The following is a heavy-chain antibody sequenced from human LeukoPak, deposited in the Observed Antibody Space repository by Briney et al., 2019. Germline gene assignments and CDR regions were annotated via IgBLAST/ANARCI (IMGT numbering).Heavy chain of an antibody. Sequence: GGSLRLSCAASAFTVSSYAMSWVRQAPGKGLEWVSSISSSSSYIYYADSVKGRFTISRDNAKNSLYLQMNSLRAEDTAVYYCAREGGPAGIDYWGQGTLVTVSS. D-gene: IGHD2-2*01. CDR3: AREGGPAGIDY. J-gene: IGHJ4*02. CDR1: AFTVSSYA. CDR2: ISSSSSYI. V-gene: IGHV3-21*01.